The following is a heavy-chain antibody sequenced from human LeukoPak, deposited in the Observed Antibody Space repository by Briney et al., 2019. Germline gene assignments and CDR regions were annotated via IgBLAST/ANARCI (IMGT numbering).Heavy chain of an antibody. D-gene: IGHD2-21*01. V-gene: IGHV4-4*09. Sequence: SETLSLTCTVSGVSMSAYQWSWVRQSPEKGLEWIGCINTKGETSYNPALKSRVTTSVDTSKSQFSLRLTSVTAADTAVYYCATSNDAKIAPFDHWGQGAPVTVSS. CDR1: GVSMSAYQ. CDR3: ATSNDAKIAPFDH. CDR2: INTKGET. J-gene: IGHJ4*02.